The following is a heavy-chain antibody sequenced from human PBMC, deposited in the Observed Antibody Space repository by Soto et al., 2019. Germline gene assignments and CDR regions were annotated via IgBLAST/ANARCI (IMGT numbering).Heavy chain of an antibody. CDR1: GGSFSGYY. J-gene: IGHJ4*02. Sequence: SETLSLTCAVYGGSFSGYYWSWIRQPPGKGLEWIGEINHSGSTNYNPSLKSRVTISVDTSKNQFSLKLSSVTAADTAVYYCARVSGWLHYDYIWGSYRPYYFDYWGQGTLVTVSS. D-gene: IGHD3-16*02. CDR2: INHSGST. V-gene: IGHV4-34*01. CDR3: ARVSGWLHYDYIWGSYRPYYFDY.